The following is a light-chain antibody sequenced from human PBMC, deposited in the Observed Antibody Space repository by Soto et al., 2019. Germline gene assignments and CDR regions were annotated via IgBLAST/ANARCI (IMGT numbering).Light chain of an antibody. V-gene: IGLV2-14*01. J-gene: IGLJ3*02. CDR1: NSDIGGYNY. CDR2: GVS. Sequence: QSALTQPASVSGSPGQSITISCTGTNSDIGGYNYVSWHQQHPGKAPKLMIYGVSNRPSGVSNRFSGSKSDNTASLTISGLQAEDEADYYCSSYTSSSTWVFGGGTKLTVL. CDR3: SSYTSSSTWV.